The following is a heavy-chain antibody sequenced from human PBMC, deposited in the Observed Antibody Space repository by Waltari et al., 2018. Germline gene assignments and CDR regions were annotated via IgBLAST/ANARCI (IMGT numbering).Heavy chain of an antibody. CDR3: ARVTGVGPGWYFDL. Sequence: QLQLQESGPRLVRPSETLSLTCTVSGGSISSTTYYWAWIRQTPGKGLEWIGSIYHSGSTYYNRSLKSRVTISVDTSKNQFSLKLSSVTAADTAVYYCARVTGVGPGWYFDLWGRGTLVTVSS. CDR1: GGSISSTTYY. J-gene: IGHJ2*01. D-gene: IGHD3-9*01. V-gene: IGHV4-39*07. CDR2: IYHSGST.